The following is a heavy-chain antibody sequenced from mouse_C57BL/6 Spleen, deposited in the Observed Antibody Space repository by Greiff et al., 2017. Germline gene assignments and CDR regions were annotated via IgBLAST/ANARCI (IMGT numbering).Heavy chain of an antibody. Sequence: QVQLQQSGAELVKPGASVKVSCKASGYTFTSYWMHWVKQRPGQGLEWIGRIHPSDSDTNYNQKFKGKATLTVDKSSSTAYMQLSSLTSEDSAVYYCAIPSYYGNYGWFAYWGQGTLVTVSA. D-gene: IGHD2-10*01. V-gene: IGHV1-74*01. CDR2: IHPSDSDT. J-gene: IGHJ3*01. CDR3: AIPSYYGNYGWFAY. CDR1: GYTFTSYW.